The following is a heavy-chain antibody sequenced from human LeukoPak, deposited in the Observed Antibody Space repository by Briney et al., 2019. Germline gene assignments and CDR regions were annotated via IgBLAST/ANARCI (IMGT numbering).Heavy chain of an antibody. V-gene: IGHV4-4*02. J-gene: IGHJ3*02. D-gene: IGHD2-15*01. CDR1: GGSISSSNW. Sequence: PSGTLSLTCAVSGGSISSSNWWSWVRQPPGKGLEWIGSIYHSGSTYYNPSLKSRVTISVDTSKNQFSLKLSSVTAADTAVYYCARDGREYDDAFDIWGQGTMVTVSS. CDR3: ARDGREYDDAFDI. CDR2: IYHSGST.